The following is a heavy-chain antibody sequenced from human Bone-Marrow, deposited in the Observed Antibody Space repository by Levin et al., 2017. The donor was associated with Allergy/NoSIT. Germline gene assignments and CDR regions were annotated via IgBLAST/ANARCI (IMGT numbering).Heavy chain of an antibody. D-gene: IGHD3-10*01. CDR1: GFSFSIYE. Sequence: GGSLRLSCAASGFSFSIYEMNWVRQAPGKGLEWISYISGSGNTIYYADSVKGRFTISRDNAKNSLYLQVNSLRAEDTGVYYCATSRVATPGYFDYWGQGVLVTVSP. CDR3: ATSRVATPGYFDY. V-gene: IGHV3-48*03. CDR2: ISGSGNTI. J-gene: IGHJ4*02.